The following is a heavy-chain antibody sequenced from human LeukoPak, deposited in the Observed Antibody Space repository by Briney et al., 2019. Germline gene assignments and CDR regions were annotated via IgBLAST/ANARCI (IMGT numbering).Heavy chain of an antibody. Sequence: TSETLSLTCTVSGVSISSYYWSWIGQPPGQGLEWIGYIYYSGSTNSNPSLKSRVTISVDASKNQSSLKLSSVTAADTAVYYCARRRFLRGPDVVNPFDYWGQGTLVTVSS. CDR2: IYYSGST. CDR1: GVSISSYY. D-gene: IGHD5/OR15-5a*01. J-gene: IGHJ4*02. V-gene: IGHV4-59*08. CDR3: ARRRFLRGPDVVNPFDY.